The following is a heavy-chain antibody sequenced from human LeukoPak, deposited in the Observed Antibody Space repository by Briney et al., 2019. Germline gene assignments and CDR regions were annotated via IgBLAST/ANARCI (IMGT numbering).Heavy chain of an antibody. V-gene: IGHV4-30-2*01. CDR3: ARSLEDTAMVTFDY. CDR2: IYHSGST. CDR1: GFTFSSYG. D-gene: IGHD5-18*01. Sequence: LRLSCAASGFTFSSYGMHWVRQPPGKGLEWIGYIYHSGSTYYNPSLKSRVTISVDRSKNQFSLKLSSVTAADTAVYYCARSLEDTAMVTFDYWGQGTLVTVSS. J-gene: IGHJ4*02.